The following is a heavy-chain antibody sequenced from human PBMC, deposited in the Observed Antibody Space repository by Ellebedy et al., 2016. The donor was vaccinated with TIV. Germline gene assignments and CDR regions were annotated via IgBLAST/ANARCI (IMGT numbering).Heavy chain of an antibody. CDR3: ARDCAAPYVRAFDI. J-gene: IGHJ3*02. D-gene: IGHD6-6*01. V-gene: IGHV4-31*03. CDR2: IYYSGST. Sequence: SETLSLXXTVSGGSISSGGYYWSWVRQHPGKGLEWIGYIYYSGSTYYNPSLKSRVTISIDTSENQFSLKLSSVTAADTAVYHCARDCAAPYVRAFDIWGQGTMVTVSS. CDR1: GGSISSGGYY.